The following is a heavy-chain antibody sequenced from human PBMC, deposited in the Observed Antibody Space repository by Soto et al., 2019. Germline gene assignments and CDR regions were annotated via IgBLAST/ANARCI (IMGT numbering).Heavy chain of an antibody. CDR2: INGGNGNT. D-gene: IGHD3-22*01. J-gene: IGHJ3*02. V-gene: IGHV1-3*01. Sequence: ASVKVSCXASGYSFTSYGMHWVRQAPGQRLEWMGWINGGNGNTKYSQKFQGRVTITRDTSASTAYMELSSLRSEDTAVYYCARADYYYDNSGYYRTVAFDIWGQGTMVTVSS. CDR1: GYSFTSYG. CDR3: ARADYYYDNSGYYRTVAFDI.